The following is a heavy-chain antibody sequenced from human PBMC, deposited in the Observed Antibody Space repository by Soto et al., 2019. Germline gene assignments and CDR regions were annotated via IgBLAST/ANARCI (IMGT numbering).Heavy chain of an antibody. J-gene: IGHJ4*02. CDR2: INHSGST. Sequence: QVQLQQWGAGLLKPSETLYLTCAVYGGSFSGYYWSWIRQPPGKGLEWIGEINHSGSTNYTPSLKSRVTISVDTSKNPLSLKLSSVTAAGTAVYYCARGPTPTYYYDSSGYYYFDYWGQGTLVTVSS. D-gene: IGHD3-22*01. V-gene: IGHV4-34*01. CDR1: GGSFSGYY. CDR3: ARGPTPTYYYDSSGYYYFDY.